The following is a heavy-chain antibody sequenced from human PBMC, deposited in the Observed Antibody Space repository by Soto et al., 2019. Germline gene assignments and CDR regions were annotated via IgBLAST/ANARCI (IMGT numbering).Heavy chain of an antibody. D-gene: IGHD4-17*01. CDR2: ISYDGSNK. CDR1: GFTFSSYA. J-gene: IGHJ6*02. V-gene: IGHV3-30-3*01. CDR3: ARDDYGDYGEFQYYGMDV. Sequence: QVQLVESGGGVVQPGRSLRLSCAASGFTFSSYAMHWVRQAPGKGLEWVAVISYDGSNKYYADSVKGRFTISRDNSKNTLYLQMNSQRAEDTAVYYCARDDYGDYGEFQYYGMDVWGQGTTVTVSS.